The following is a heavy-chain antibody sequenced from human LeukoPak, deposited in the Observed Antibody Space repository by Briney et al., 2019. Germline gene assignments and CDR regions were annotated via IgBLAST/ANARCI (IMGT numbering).Heavy chain of an antibody. J-gene: IGHJ6*02. CDR2: IYYSGST. D-gene: IGHD6-13*01. CDR3: ARDLSIAAAGDYYYYGMDV. Sequence: SETLSLTCTVSGGSISSYYWSWIRQPPGKGLEWIGYIYYSGSTNYNLSLKSRVTISVDTSKNQFSLKLSSVTAADTAVYYCARDLSIAAAGDYYYYGMDVWGQGTTVTVSS. V-gene: IGHV4-59*01. CDR1: GGSISSYY.